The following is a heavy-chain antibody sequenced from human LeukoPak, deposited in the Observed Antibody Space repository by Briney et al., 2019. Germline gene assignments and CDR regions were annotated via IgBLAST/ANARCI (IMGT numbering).Heavy chain of an antibody. CDR2: ISYDGSNK. V-gene: IGHV3-30*18. CDR1: GFTFSDYY. CDR3: AKVLAAAGTGGDDY. J-gene: IGHJ4*02. Sequence: GGSLRLSCAASGFTFSDYYMSWIRQAPGKGLEWVAVISYDGSNKYYADSVKGRFTISRDNSKNTLYLQMNSLRAEDTAVYYCAKVLAAAGTGGDDYWGQGTLVTVSS. D-gene: IGHD6-13*01.